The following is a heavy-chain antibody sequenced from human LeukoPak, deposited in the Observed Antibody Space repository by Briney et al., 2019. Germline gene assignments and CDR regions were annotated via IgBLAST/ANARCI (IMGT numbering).Heavy chain of an antibody. CDR2: ISSSSSTI. CDR3: ARDWGYDILTGYYYAQTFDY. V-gene: IGHV3-48*04. Sequence: GGSLRLSCAASGFTFSSYSMNWVRQAPGKGLERVSYISSSSSTIYYADSVKGRFTISRDNAKNSLYLQMNSLRAEDTAVYYCARDWGYDILTGYYYAQTFDYWGQGTLVTVSS. CDR1: GFTFSSYS. D-gene: IGHD3-9*01. J-gene: IGHJ4*02.